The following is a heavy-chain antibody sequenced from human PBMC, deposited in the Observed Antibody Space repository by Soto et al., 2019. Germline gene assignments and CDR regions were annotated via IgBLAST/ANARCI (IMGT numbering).Heavy chain of an antibody. CDR1: GGSFSGYY. CDR2: INHSGST. V-gene: IGHV4-34*01. D-gene: IGHD3-16*02. Sequence: QVQLQQWGAGLLKPSETLSLTCAVYGGSFSGYYWSWIRQPPGKGLEWIGEINHSGSTNYNPSLNSRVTISVDTSKNQFSLKLSSVTAADTAVYYCRFGELSVDAFDIWGQGTMVTVSS. J-gene: IGHJ3*02. CDR3: RFGELSVDAFDI.